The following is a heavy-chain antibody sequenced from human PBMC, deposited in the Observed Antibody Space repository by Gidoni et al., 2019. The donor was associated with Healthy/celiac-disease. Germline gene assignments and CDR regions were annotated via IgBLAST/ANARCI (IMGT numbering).Heavy chain of an antibody. CDR2: ISGSGGST. CDR3: AKEIVGYYDSSGYKDAFDI. J-gene: IGHJ3*02. D-gene: IGHD3-22*01. V-gene: IGHV3-23*01. CDR1: GFTLSSYA. Sequence: EVQLLESGGGLVQPGGSLRLSCAASGFTLSSYAMSWVRQAPGKGLRLFSAISGSGGSTYYAASVKGRFTISRDNPKNTLYLQMNSLRAEDTSVYYCAKEIVGYYDSSGYKDAFDIWGQGTMVTVSS.